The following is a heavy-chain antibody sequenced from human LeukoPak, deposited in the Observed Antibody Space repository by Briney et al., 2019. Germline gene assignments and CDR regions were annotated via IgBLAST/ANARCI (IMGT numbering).Heavy chain of an antibody. CDR3: ARVEVPRDINDWYFDL. J-gene: IGHJ2*01. D-gene: IGHD2-15*01. CDR2: LYHSGTT. CDR1: GYSIALGFF. Sequence: SETLSLTCTVSGYSIALGFFWAWIRQPPGGGLEWIGSLYHSGTTYYNTSLKSRISTSVDTSKNQFSLKLRLVTAADTAVYYCARVEVPRDINDWYFDLWGRDTLVTVSS. V-gene: IGHV4-38-2*02.